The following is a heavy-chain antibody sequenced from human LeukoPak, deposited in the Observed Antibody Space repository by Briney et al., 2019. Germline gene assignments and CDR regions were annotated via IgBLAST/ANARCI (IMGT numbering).Heavy chain of an antibody. Sequence: GASVKVSCKASGYTFTSYGITWVRQAPGQGLEWMGWISAYNGYTNYAQKLQGRVTMTTDTSTTTAYMELRSLRSDDTAVYYCARGYYYDSSGYYPDAFDIWGQGTMVTVSS. J-gene: IGHJ3*02. D-gene: IGHD3-22*01. CDR3: ARGYYYDSSGYYPDAFDI. V-gene: IGHV1-18*01. CDR1: GYTFTSYG. CDR2: ISAYNGYT.